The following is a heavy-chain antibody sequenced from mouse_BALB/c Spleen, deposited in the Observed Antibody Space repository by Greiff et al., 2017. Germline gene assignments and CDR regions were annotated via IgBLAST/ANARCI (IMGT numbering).Heavy chain of an antibody. D-gene: IGHD2-4*01. CDR1: GFSLTSYG. Sequence: VHLVESGPGLVQPSQSLSITCTVSGFSLTSYGVHWVRQSPGKGLEWLGVIWSGGSTDYNAAFISRLSISKDNSKSQVFFKMNSLQANDTAIYYCAREGSIYYDYSFAYWGQGTLVTVSA. J-gene: IGHJ3*01. CDR3: AREGSIYYDYSFAY. V-gene: IGHV2-2*02. CDR2: IWSGGST.